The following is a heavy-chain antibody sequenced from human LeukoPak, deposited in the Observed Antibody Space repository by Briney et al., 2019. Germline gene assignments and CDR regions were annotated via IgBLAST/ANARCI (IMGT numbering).Heavy chain of an antibody. J-gene: IGHJ4*02. D-gene: IGHD5-24*01. Sequence: PGGSLRLSCAASGFTFNNYAMTWVRQAPGKGLEWVSTISADGGRTDYADSVKGRFSIFRDNSGQTLYLQMNSLRAGDTAVYYCAGDQRYWGQGTLVIVSS. CDR1: GFTFNNYA. V-gene: IGHV3-23*01. CDR2: ISADGGRT. CDR3: AGDQRY.